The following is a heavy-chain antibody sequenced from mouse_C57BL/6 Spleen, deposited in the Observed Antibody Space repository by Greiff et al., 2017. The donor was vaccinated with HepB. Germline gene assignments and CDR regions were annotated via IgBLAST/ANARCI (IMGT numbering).Heavy chain of an antibody. V-gene: IGHV5-17*01. D-gene: IGHD2-5*01. Sequence: EVKVVESGGGLVKPGGSLKLSCAASGFTFSDYGMHWVRQAPEKGLEWVAYISSGSSTIYYADTVKGRFTISRDNAKNTLFLQMTSLRSEDTAMYYCARPYYSNSAWFAYWGQGTLVTVSA. CDR1: GFTFSDYG. CDR2: ISSGSSTI. J-gene: IGHJ3*01. CDR3: ARPYYSNSAWFAY.